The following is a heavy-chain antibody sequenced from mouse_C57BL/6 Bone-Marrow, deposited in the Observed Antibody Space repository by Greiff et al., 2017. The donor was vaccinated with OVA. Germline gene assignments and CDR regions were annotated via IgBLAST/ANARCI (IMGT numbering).Heavy chain of an antibody. CDR2: IHPNSGST. D-gene: IGHD1-1*01. Sequence: QVHVKQPGAELVKPGASVKLSCKASGYTFTSYWMHWVKQRPGQGLEWIGMIHPNSGSTNYNEKFKSKATLTVDKSSSTAYMQLSSLTSEDSAVYYCARFGVYYYGSSLYWYFDVWGTGTTVTVSS. V-gene: IGHV1-64*01. CDR3: ARFGVYYYGSSLYWYFDV. CDR1: GYTFTSYW. J-gene: IGHJ1*03.